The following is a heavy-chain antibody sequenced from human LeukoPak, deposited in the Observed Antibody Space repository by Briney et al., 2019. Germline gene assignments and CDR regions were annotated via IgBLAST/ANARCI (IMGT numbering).Heavy chain of an antibody. D-gene: IGHD3-22*01. J-gene: IGHJ4*02. CDR3: ARGGYYDSSGYYGPAAHFDY. CDR1: GFTFSDYY. CDR2: ISSSGSTI. Sequence: GGSLRLSCEASGFTFSDYYMSWIRQAPGKGLEWVSYISSSGSTIYYADSVKGRFTISRDNAKNSLYLQMNSLRAEDTAVYYCARGGYYDSSGYYGPAAHFDYWGQGTLVTVSS. V-gene: IGHV3-11*01.